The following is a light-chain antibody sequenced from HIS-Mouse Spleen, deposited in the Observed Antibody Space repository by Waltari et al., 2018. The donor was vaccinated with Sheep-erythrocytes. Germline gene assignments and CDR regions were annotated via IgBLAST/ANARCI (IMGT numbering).Light chain of an antibody. CDR2: EGS. CDR3: CSYAGSSTPWV. V-gene: IGLV2-23*01. Sequence: QSALTQPASVSGSPGQSITISCTGTSSDVGSYNLVSWYQQHPGKAPKLMSYEGSKRPSGVSNRVPGSKSGNTASLTISGLQAEDEADYYCCSYAGSSTPWVFGGGTKLTVL. CDR1: SSDVGSYNL. J-gene: IGLJ3*02.